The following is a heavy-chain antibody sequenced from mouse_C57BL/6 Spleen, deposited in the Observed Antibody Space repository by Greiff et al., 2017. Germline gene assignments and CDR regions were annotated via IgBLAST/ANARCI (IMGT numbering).Heavy chain of an antibody. CDR3: ARGGSSPYYFDY. V-gene: IGHV1-55*01. Sequence: VQLHQPGAELVKPGASVKMSCKASGYTFTSYWITWVKQRPGQGLEWIGDIYPGSGSTNYNEKFKSKATLTVDTSSRTSYMQLSSLTSEDSAVYYCARGGSSPYYFDYWGQGTTLTVSS. D-gene: IGHD1-1*01. CDR2: IYPGSGST. CDR1: GYTFTSYW. J-gene: IGHJ2*01.